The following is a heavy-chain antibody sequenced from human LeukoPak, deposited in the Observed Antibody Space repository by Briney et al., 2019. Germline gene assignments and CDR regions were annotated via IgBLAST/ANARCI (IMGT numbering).Heavy chain of an antibody. CDR2: IMQDGSEK. CDR3: ARLGYPSGMDV. CDR1: GFTFSSYW. Sequence: GGSLRFSCAASGFTFSSYWMGWVRQAPGKGLEWVANIMQDGSEKYYVDSVKGRFTISRDNAKNSLNLQMNSLRAEDTAMYHCARLGYPSGMDVWGQGTTVTVSS. D-gene: IGHD2-15*01. J-gene: IGHJ6*02. V-gene: IGHV3-7*05.